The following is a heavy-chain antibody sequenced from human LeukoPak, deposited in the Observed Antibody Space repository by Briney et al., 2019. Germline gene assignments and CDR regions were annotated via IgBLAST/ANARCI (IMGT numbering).Heavy chain of an antibody. CDR2: INSDGSST. CDR3: ARESYITIFGVVIGDWFDP. J-gene: IGHJ5*02. V-gene: IGHV3-74*01. Sequence: GGSLRLSCAASGFTFSSYWMHWVRQAPGKGLVWVSRINSDGSSTSHADSVKGRFTISRDNAKNTLYLQMNSLRAEDTAVYYCARESYITIFGVVIGDWFDPWGQGTLVTVSS. D-gene: IGHD3-3*01. CDR1: GFTFSSYW.